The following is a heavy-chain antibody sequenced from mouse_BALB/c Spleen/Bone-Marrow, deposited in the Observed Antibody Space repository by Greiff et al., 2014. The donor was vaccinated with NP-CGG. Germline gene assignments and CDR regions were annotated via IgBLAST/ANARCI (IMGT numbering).Heavy chain of an antibody. V-gene: IGHV14-3*02. J-gene: IGHJ1*01. D-gene: IGHD1-1*01. CDR3: TSPSFYSGSSYWYFDV. CDR2: INPANGDT. CDR1: GVNIKNTY. Sequence: EVHLQQSGPELVKPSASVNLPCSVSGVNIKNTYRHWVKQMPEKGLEWMGNINPANGDTNYDPNFYGKTSITADTSSNTAYLQLSCLTSENSAVSYYTSPSFYSGSSYWYFDVWGAGTTLTVSS.